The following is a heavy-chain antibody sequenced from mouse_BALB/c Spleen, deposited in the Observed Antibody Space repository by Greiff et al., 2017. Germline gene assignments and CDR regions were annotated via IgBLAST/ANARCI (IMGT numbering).Heavy chain of an antibody. CDR1: GFAFSSYD. D-gene: IGHD1-1*01. CDR3: ARRGGDYYGSSPYWYFDV. J-gene: IGHJ1*01. V-gene: IGHV5-12-1*01. CDR2: ISSGGGST. Sequence: EVMLVESGGGLVKPGGSLKLSCAASGFAFSSYDMSWVRQTPEKRLEWVAYISSGGGSTYYPDTVKGRFTISRDNAKNTLYLQMSSLKSEDTAMYYCARRGGDYYGSSPYWYFDVWGAGTTVTVSS.